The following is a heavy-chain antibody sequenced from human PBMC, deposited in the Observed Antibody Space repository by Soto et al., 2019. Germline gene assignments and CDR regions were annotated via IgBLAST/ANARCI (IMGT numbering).Heavy chain of an antibody. CDR2: INSDGSST. CDR1: GFNFSSYW. J-gene: IGHJ6*02. Sequence: GGPLRHPYGSSGFNFSSYWMHLVRQDTGKGLVWVSRINSDGSSTSYADSVKGRFTSSRDNAKNTLCLQMNSLRAEDTAVYYCARDQYYDFWSGYYPPHYYYGMDVWGQGTTVTVSS. V-gene: IGHV3-74*01. CDR3: ARDQYYDFWSGYYPPHYYYGMDV. D-gene: IGHD3-3*01.